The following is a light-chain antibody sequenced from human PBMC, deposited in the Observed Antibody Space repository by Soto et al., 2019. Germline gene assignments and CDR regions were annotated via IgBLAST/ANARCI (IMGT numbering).Light chain of an antibody. CDR3: QQYDNLLFT. CDR2: DAS. V-gene: IGKV1-33*01. CDR1: QGISSY. Sequence: DIQMTQSPSSLSASVGDRVTISCRASQGISSYLAWYQQKPGQAPKLLIYDASNLETGVPSRFSGSGSGTDFTFTISSLQPEDFATYYCQQYDNLLFTFGPGTKVDIK. J-gene: IGKJ3*01.